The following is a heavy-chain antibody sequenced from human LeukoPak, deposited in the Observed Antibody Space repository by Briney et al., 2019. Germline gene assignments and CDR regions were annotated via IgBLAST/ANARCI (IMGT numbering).Heavy chain of an antibody. J-gene: IGHJ4*02. D-gene: IGHD6-13*01. CDR2: IHYTGST. V-gene: IGHV4-59*11. CDR1: GGSISSHY. Sequence: SETLSLTCTVSGGSISSHYWSWIRQPPGKGLEWIGYIHYTGSTNNNPSLKSRVTISVDTSKNQFSLKLSSVTAADTAVYYCARGLVNSSWYYDYWGQGILVTVSS. CDR3: ARGLVNSSWYYDY.